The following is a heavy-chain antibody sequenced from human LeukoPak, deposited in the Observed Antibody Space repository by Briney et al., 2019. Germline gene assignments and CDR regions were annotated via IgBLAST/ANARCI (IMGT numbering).Heavy chain of an antibody. D-gene: IGHD3-22*01. CDR2: INHSGST. Sequence: SETLSLTCAVSGGSFSGYYWNWIRQSPGKGLEWIGEINHSGSTHYNPSLKSRVTISVDTSQKQFSLRLTSVTAADTAVYYCASHDSPLNWFDPWGQGTLVTVSS. V-gene: IGHV4-34*01. CDR3: ASHDSPLNWFDP. J-gene: IGHJ5*02. CDR1: GGSFSGYY.